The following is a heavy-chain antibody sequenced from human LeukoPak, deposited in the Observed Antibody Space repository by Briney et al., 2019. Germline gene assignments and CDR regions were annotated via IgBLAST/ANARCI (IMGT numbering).Heavy chain of an antibody. CDR1: GGSISSYY. CDR2: IYYSGST. Sequence: SETLSLTCTVSGGSISSYYWSWIRQPRGKGLEWIGYIYYSGSTNYNPSLKSRVTISVDTSKNQFSLKLSSVTAADTAVYYCARGTRRMATTFDYWGQGTLVTVSS. V-gene: IGHV4-59*01. CDR3: ARGTRRMATTFDY. D-gene: IGHD5-24*01. J-gene: IGHJ4*02.